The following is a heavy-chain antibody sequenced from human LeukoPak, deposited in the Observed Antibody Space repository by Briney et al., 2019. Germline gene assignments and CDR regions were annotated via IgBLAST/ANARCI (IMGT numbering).Heavy chain of an antibody. D-gene: IGHD3-22*01. CDR1: GGSFSGYY. V-gene: IGHV4-59*01. Sequence: PSETLSLTCAVYGGSFSGYYWSWIRQPPGKGLEWIGYIYYSGSTNYNPSLKSRVTISVDTSKNQFSLKLSSVTAADTAVYYCAGTYYYDSSGYYHYSLWGQGTLVTVSS. J-gene: IGHJ4*02. CDR2: IYYSGST. CDR3: AGTYYYDSSGYYHYSL.